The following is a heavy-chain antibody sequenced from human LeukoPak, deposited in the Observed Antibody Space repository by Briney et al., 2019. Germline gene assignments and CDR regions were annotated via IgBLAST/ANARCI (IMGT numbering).Heavy chain of an antibody. CDR1: GYTFTDYY. J-gene: IGHJ3*02. CDR2: INPNTGGT. CDR3: ARTRTVTTELMRAFEI. Sequence: GASVKVSCKASGYTFTDYYIHWVRQAPGQGLEWMGQINPNTGGTDYAQRFQGRVTMTRDTSISTAYMELGSLRSDDTAIYCCARTRTVTTELMRAFEIWGQGTMVTVSS. D-gene: IGHD4-17*01. V-gene: IGHV1-2*06.